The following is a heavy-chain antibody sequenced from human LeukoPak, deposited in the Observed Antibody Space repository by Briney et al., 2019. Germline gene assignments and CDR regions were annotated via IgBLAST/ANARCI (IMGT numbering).Heavy chain of an antibody. CDR1: GFTFNSHW. CDR2: INQDGSTK. J-gene: IGHJ3*02. CDR3: ARDLDILTGSSAFDI. D-gene: IGHD3-9*01. V-gene: IGHV3-7*01. Sequence: GGSLRLSCAASGFTFNSHWMSWVRQAPGKGLEWVAHINQDGSTKYYVDSVKGRFTISRDNAENSLYLQMNSLRAEDTAVYYCARDLDILTGSSAFDIWGQGTMVTVSS.